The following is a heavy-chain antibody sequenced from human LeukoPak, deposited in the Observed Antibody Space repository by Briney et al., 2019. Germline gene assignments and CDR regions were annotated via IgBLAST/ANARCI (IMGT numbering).Heavy chain of an antibody. CDR3: AREVAGSGFDY. J-gene: IGHJ4*02. CDR1: GGSISSYY. D-gene: IGHD6-19*01. V-gene: IGHV4-59*01. CDR2: IYYSGST. Sequence: SETLSLTCAVSGGSISSYYWSWIRQPPGKGLEWIGYIYYSGSTNYNPSLKSRVTISVDTSKNQFSLKLSSVTAADTAVYYCAREVAGSGFDYWGQGTLVTVSS.